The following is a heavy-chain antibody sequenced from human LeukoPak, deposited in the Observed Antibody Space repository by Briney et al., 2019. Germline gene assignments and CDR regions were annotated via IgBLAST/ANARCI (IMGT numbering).Heavy chain of an antibody. D-gene: IGHD1-26*01. CDR2: IKEDGSEK. CDR1: GFTFSSYW. V-gene: IGHV3-7*01. Sequence: GGSLRLSCVASGFTFSSYWMSWFRQAPGKGLVWVANIKEDGSEKYYADYVKGRFTISRDNAKNSLSLQMSSLRDEDTAVFYCARSRTAYYNVYADFWGQGTLVTVSS. CDR3: ARSRTAYYNVYADF. J-gene: IGHJ4*02.